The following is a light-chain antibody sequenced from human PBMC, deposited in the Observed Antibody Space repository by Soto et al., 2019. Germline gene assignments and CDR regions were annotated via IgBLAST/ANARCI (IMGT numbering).Light chain of an antibody. CDR1: QSIATY. CDR3: QQSYSTPIT. V-gene: IGKV1-39*01. J-gene: IGKJ5*01. Sequence: DIEMTQSPSSLSVSVGDSFTINCRTSQSIATYLNWYQQKPGKAPKLLIYAASSLQSGVPSRFSGSGSGTDFTLTISSLQPEDFATYYCQQSYSTPITFGQGTRLEI. CDR2: AAS.